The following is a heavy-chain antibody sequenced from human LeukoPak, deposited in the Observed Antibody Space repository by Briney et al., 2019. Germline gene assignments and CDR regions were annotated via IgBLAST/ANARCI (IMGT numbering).Heavy chain of an antibody. CDR3: ARDSEGDGYNFDT. CDR2: TYFGGTT. CDR1: GFTFSSYA. J-gene: IGHJ5*02. Sequence: GGSLRLSCAASGFTFSSYAMNWVRQAPGKELEWVSITYFGGTTYYADSVKGRFTISRDNSKNTLYLQMNSLRADDTAVYYCARDSEGDGYNFDTWGRGTLVTVSS. V-gene: IGHV3-53*01. D-gene: IGHD5-24*01.